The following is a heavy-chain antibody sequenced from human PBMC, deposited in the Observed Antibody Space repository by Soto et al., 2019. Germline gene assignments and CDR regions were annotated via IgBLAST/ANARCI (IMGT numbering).Heavy chain of an antibody. CDR2: IYHSGST. V-gene: IGHV4-4*02. J-gene: IGHJ4*02. D-gene: IGHD3-10*01. CDR1: GGSISSSNW. Sequence: SETLSLTCAVSGGSISSSNWWSWVRQPPGKGLEWIGEIYHSGSTNYNPSLKSRVTISVDKSKNQFSLKLSSVTAADTAVYYCARNLNYYGSGSYYDYWGQGTLVTVSS. CDR3: ARNLNYYGSGSYYDY.